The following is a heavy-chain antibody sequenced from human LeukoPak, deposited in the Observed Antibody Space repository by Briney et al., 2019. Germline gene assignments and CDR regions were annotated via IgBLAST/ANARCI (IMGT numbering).Heavy chain of an antibody. Sequence: ASVKVSCKASGFTLTSSAMQWVRQARGQRLEWIGWIVVGSGNTNYAQKFQERVTITRDMSTSTAYMELSSLRSEDTAVYYCAADPAHYYDSSGEAFDIWGQGTMVTVSS. J-gene: IGHJ3*02. CDR2: IVVGSGNT. CDR1: GFTLTSSA. D-gene: IGHD3-22*01. CDR3: AADPAHYYDSSGEAFDI. V-gene: IGHV1-58*02.